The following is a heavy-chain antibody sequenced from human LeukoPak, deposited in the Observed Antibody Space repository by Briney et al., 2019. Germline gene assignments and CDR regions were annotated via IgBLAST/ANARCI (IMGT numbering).Heavy chain of an antibody. V-gene: IGHV4-4*07. CDR3: ARGSGSYRPLYFFDY. J-gene: IGHJ4*02. CDR1: GGSFSNYY. CDR2: IYTSGST. D-gene: IGHD1-26*01. Sequence: PSETLSLTCSVSGGSFSNYYWSWIRQPAGKGLEWIGRIYTSGSTNYNPFFRSRVTMSLDTSQKEVSLTLSSMTAADTAVYFCARGSGSYRPLYFFDYWGQGTLVTVSS.